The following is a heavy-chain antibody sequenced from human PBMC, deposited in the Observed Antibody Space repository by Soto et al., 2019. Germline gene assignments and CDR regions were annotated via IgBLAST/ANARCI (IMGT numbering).Heavy chain of an antibody. CDR2: IYYSGST. D-gene: IGHD6-19*01. CDR3: ASRQQWLDQSFDY. CDR1: GGSISSSSYY. Sequence: SETLSLTCTVSGGSISSSSYYWGWIRQPPGKGLEWIGSIYYSGSTYYNPSLKSRVTISVDTSKNQFSLKLSTVTAADTAVYYCASRQQWLDQSFDYWGQGTLVTVSS. J-gene: IGHJ4*02. V-gene: IGHV4-39*01.